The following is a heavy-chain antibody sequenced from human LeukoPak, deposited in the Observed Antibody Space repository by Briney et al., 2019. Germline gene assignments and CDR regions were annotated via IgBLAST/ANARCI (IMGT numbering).Heavy chain of an antibody. CDR3: ARESEAAGTYYLDH. V-gene: IGHV3-74*01. J-gene: IGHJ4*02. CDR2: IHKDGHRT. D-gene: IGHD6-25*01. Sequence: AGSLRLSCAASGFTFSEYWMHWVRQAPGKGLMWVSRIHKDGHRTWYADSVKGRFTISRDNAGNPVYLQLNSLRVEDTAVYYCARESEAAGTYYLDHWGQGNLVTDSS. CDR1: GFTFSEYW.